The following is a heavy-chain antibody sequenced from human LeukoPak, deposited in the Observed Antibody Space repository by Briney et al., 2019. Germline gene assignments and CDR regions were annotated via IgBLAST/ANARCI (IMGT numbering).Heavy chain of an antibody. Sequence: AGGSLRLSCAASGFNFANHAMSWGRQTAGKGLEWVSAISGGGDITYYADSVKGRFTISRDNTKDTLFLQMHSLRPGDTAVYYCVREDTPATANYWGQGTLVTISS. V-gene: IGHV3-23*01. J-gene: IGHJ4*02. CDR3: VREDTPATANY. CDR1: GFNFANHA. D-gene: IGHD2-21*02. CDR2: ISGGGDIT.